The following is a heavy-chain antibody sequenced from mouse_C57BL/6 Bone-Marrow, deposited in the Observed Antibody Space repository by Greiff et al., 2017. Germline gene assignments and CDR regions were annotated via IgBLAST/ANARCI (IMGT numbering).Heavy chain of an antibody. J-gene: IGHJ1*03. Sequence: QVQLQQPGAELVKPGASVKMSCKASGYTFTSYWITWVKQRPGQGLEWIGDIYPGSGSTNYNEKFKSKATLTVDTSSSTAYMQLSSLTSEDSAGYYCASYYYGSSSFDVWGTGTTVTVSS. V-gene: IGHV1-55*01. CDR2: IYPGSGST. CDR3: ASYYYGSSSFDV. CDR1: GYTFTSYW. D-gene: IGHD1-1*01.